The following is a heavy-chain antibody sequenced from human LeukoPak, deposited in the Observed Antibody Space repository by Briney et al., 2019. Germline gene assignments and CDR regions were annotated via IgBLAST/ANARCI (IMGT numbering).Heavy chain of an antibody. D-gene: IGHD3-22*01. Sequence: PSETLSLTCTVSGGSISSYYWSWIRQPPGKGLEWIGYIYYSGSTNYNPSLKSRVTISVDTSKNQFSLKLSSVTAADTAVYYCARYDSSGLYYFDYWGQGTLVTVSS. CDR1: GGSISSYY. V-gene: IGHV4-59*08. CDR3: ARYDSSGLYYFDY. CDR2: IYYSGST. J-gene: IGHJ4*02.